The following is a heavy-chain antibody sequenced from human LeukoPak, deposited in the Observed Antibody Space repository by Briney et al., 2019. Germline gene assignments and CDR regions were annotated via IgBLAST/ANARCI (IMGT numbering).Heavy chain of an antibody. J-gene: IGHJ5*02. V-gene: IGHV1-18*01. D-gene: IGHD1-26*01. CDR3: ARLKDSWSYVDWFDP. CDR2: ISAYNGNT. CDR1: GYTFTSYG. Sequence: ASVKVSCKASGYTFTSYGISWVRQAPGQGLEWMGWISAYNGNTNYAQKLQGRVTMTTDTSTSTAYMELRSLRSDDTAVYYCARLKDSWSYVDWFDPWGQGTLVTVSS.